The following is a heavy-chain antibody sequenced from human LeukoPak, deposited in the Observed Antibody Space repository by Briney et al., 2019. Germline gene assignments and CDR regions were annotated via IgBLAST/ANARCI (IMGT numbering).Heavy chain of an antibody. J-gene: IGHJ4*02. CDR3: AKTTTVTQYYFDY. CDR2: IWYDGSNK. V-gene: IGHV3-33*06. CDR1: GFTFSSYG. D-gene: IGHD4-17*01. Sequence: GRSLRLSCAASGFTFSSYGMHWVRQAPGKGLEWVAVIWYDGSNKYHADSVKGRFTISRDNSKNTPYLQMDSLRAEDTAVYYCAKTTTVTQYYFDYWGQGTLVTVSS.